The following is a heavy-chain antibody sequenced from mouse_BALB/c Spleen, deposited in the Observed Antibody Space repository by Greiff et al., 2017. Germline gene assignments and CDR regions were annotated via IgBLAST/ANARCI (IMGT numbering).Heavy chain of an antibody. D-gene: IGHD2-3*01. CDR1: GYTFTSYT. J-gene: IGHJ3*01. CDR2: INPSSGYT. V-gene: IGHV1-4*01. Sequence: QVQLQQSGAELARPGASVKMSCKASGYTFTSYTMHWVKQRPGQGLEWIGYINPSSGYTNYNQKFKDKATLTVDTSSSTAYMQLSSLASEDSALYYCARWGWLLQSWFAYWGQGTLVTVSA. CDR3: ARWGWLLQSWFAY.